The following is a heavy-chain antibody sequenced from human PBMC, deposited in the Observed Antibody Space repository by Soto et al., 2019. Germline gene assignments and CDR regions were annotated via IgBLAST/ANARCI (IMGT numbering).Heavy chain of an antibody. CDR1: DGSITNYL. J-gene: IGHJ5*02. CDR2: IYYSGTT. D-gene: IGHD3-10*01. Sequence: SETQSLTYTVSDGSITNYLWSWIRQSPGKGLEWIGYIYYSGTTNYNPSLMSRVTISVDTSKNHFSLKLTSVTAADTAVYYCARVYGSGSLTNWFDPWGRGTLVTVSS. V-gene: IGHV4-59*01. CDR3: ARVYGSGSLTNWFDP.